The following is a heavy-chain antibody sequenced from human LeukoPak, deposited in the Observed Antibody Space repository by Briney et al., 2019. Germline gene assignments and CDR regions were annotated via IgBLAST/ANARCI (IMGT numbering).Heavy chain of an antibody. V-gene: IGHV3-30-3*01. Sequence: GRSLRLSCAASGFTFSSYAMHWVRQAPGKGLEWVAVISYDGSNKYYADSVKGRFTISRDNSKNTLYLQMNSLRAEDTAVYYCARDLDGDGMDVWGQGTTVTVSS. CDR1: GFTFSSYA. J-gene: IGHJ6*02. CDR2: ISYDGSNK. CDR3: ARDLDGDGMDV. D-gene: IGHD1-1*01.